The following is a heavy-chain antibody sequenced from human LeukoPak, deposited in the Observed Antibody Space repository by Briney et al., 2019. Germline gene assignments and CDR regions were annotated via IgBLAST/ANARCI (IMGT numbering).Heavy chain of an antibody. Sequence: PSETLSLTCTVSGGSISSYYWSWIRQPPGKGLEWIGYIYYSGSTNYNPSLKSRVTISVDTSKNQFSLKLSSVTAADTAVCYCARDAGNYYDSSGYYPEYFQHWGQGTLVTVSS. CDR3: ARDAGNYYDSSGYYPEYFQH. CDR1: GGSISSYY. V-gene: IGHV4-59*01. D-gene: IGHD3-22*01. J-gene: IGHJ1*01. CDR2: IYYSGST.